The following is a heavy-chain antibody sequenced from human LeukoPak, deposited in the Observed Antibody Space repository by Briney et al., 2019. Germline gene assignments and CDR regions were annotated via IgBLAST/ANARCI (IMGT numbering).Heavy chain of an antibody. Sequence: GGSLRLSCAASGFTFSSYSMNWVRQAPGKGLEWVSSISSSSSYIYYADSVKGRFTISRDNAKNSLDLQMNSLRAEDTAVYYCARPRGSIAAAGMSSYFDYWGQGTLVTVSS. V-gene: IGHV3-21*01. J-gene: IGHJ4*02. CDR3: ARPRGSIAAAGMSSYFDY. CDR2: ISSSSSYI. D-gene: IGHD6-13*01. CDR1: GFTFSSYS.